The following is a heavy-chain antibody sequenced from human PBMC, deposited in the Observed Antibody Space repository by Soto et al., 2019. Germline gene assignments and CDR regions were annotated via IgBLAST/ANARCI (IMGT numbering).Heavy chain of an antibody. J-gene: IGHJ4*02. Sequence: QVQLVESGGGVVQPGTSLRLSCAASGFTFNTYAMHWVRQAPGKGLEWVAVISSDGSVKFYADSVKGRFTISRDNSKNTLYLQMNSLRTEDTAVYYCARNEGHCYVGSCPGDYWGQGTLVTVSS. CDR1: GFTFNTYA. V-gene: IGHV3-30*03. CDR3: ARNEGHCYVGSCPGDY. CDR2: ISSDGSVK. D-gene: IGHD2-15*01.